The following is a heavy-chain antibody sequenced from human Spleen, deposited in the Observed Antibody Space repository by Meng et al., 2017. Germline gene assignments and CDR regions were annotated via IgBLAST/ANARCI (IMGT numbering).Heavy chain of an antibody. CDR1: GGSISGSSYY. D-gene: IGHD3-9*01. CDR3: ARGRYLGFLTGYSFYFDN. CDR2: IYHSGST. V-gene: IGHV4-39*07. J-gene: IGHJ4*02. Sequence: GSLRLSCTVSGGSISGSSYYWVWIRQPPGKGLEWIGSIYHSGSTYYNPSLKSRVTISVDTSKNQFSLKLSSVTAADTAVYYCARGRYLGFLTGYSFYFDNWGQGTLVTVSS.